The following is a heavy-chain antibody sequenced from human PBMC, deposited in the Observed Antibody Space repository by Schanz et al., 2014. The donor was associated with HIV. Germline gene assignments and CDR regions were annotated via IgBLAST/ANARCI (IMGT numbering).Heavy chain of an antibody. CDR1: GFIFSDYS. J-gene: IGHJ6*02. CDR3: ARRTDNWELRPYYGMDV. V-gene: IGHV3-48*02. D-gene: IGHD1-20*01. CDR2: MIWNNGI. Sequence: ELQLAESGGRLEQPGGSLRLSCAASGFIFSDYSMNWVRQAPGKGLEWVAHMIWNNGIYYADSVKGRFTISRDNAKNTLFLQMNNLREDDTAVYYCARRTDNWELRPYYGMDVWGRGTTVIVSS.